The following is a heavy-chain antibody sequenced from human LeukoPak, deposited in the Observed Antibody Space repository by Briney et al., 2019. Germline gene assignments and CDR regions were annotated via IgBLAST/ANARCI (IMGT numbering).Heavy chain of an antibody. CDR3: AREGGGSGYYSFDY. CDR1: GYTFTSYA. D-gene: IGHD3-3*01. V-gene: IGHV7-4-1*02. J-gene: IGHJ4*02. CDR2: INTNTGNP. Sequence: GASMKVSCKASGYTFTSYAMNWVRQAPGQGLEWMGWINTNTGNPTYAQGFTGRFVFSLDTSVSTAYLQISSLKAEDTAVYYCAREGGGSGYYSFDYWGQGTLVTVSS.